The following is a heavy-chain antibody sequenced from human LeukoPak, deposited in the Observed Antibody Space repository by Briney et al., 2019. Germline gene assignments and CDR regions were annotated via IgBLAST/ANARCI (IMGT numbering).Heavy chain of an antibody. CDR1: AFTFSNYA. CDR3: AKGYSSSSTYYYFYMDV. J-gene: IGHJ6*03. D-gene: IGHD6-6*01. CDR2: FSASGSGT. V-gene: IGHV3-23*01. Sequence: PGGSLRLSCVASAFTFSNYAMSWLRQAPGKGLEWVSAFSASGSGTYYADSVKGRFTISRDNSKNTLYLQMNSLSAEDTAVYYCAKGYSSSSTYYYFYMDVWGKGTTVTVSS.